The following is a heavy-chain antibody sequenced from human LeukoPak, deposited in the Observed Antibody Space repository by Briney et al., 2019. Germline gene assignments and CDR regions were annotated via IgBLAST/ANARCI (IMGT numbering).Heavy chain of an antibody. CDR3: ARSLVGAAPGYFDY. Sequence: GASVKVSCTASGGTLSSYTISWVRQAPGQGLEWMGRIIPILGIANYAQKFQGRVTITADKSTSTAYMELSSLRSEDTAVYYCARSLVGAAPGYFDYWGQGTLVTVSS. D-gene: IGHD1-26*01. CDR1: GGTLSSYT. J-gene: IGHJ4*02. CDR2: IIPILGIA. V-gene: IGHV1-69*02.